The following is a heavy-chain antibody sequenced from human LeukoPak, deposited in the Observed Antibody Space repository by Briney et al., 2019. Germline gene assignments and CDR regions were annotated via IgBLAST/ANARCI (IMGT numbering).Heavy chain of an antibody. V-gene: IGHV1-2*02. D-gene: IGHD5-18*01. J-gene: IGHJ4*02. CDR1: GYTFTGYY. CDR2: INPNSGGT. Sequence: WASVKVSCKASGYTFTGYYMHWVRQAPGQGLEWMGWINPNSGGTNYAQKFQGRVTMTRDTSISTAYMELSRLRSDDTAVYYCAREGARNGYSYGSWGYWGQGTLVTVSS. CDR3: AREGARNGYSYGSWGY.